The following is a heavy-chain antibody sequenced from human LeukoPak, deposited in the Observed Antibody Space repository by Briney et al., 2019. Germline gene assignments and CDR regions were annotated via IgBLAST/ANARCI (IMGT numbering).Heavy chain of an antibody. J-gene: IGHJ4*02. CDR3: AKDKGGSYYPAYFDY. D-gene: IGHD1-26*01. CDR1: GFTFSSYA. V-gene: IGHV3-23*01. Sequence: PGGSLRLSCAASGFTFSSYAMSWVHQAPGKGLEWVSAISGSGGSTYYADSVKGRFTISRDNSKNTLYLQMNSLRAEDTAVYYCAKDKGGSYYPAYFDYWGQGTLVTVSS. CDR2: ISGSGGST.